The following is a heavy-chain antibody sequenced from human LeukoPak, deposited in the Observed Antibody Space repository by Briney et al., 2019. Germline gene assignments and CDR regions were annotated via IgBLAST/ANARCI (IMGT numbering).Heavy chain of an antibody. V-gene: IGHV1-69*13. CDR3: AIVPKTGMPAIT. CDR1: GGSINNYG. D-gene: IGHD6-6*01. Sequence: SVKVSCETSGGSINNYGINWVRQAPGQGLEWMGMIIPLLTRPKYAKKFQGRVTITADESADTAYMEVSRLTSEDTAVFFCAIVPKTGMPAITWGPGTLVSVSS. CDR2: IIPLLTRP. J-gene: IGHJ5*02.